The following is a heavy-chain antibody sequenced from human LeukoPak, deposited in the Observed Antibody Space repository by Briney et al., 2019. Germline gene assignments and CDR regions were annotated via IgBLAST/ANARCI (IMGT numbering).Heavy chain of an antibody. Sequence: SETLSLTCTVSGGSISSSSYYWGWIRQPPGKGLEWIGSIYYSGSTYYNPSLKSRVTISVDTSKNQFSLKLSSVTAADMAVYYCARLSLVVVAFYWGQGTLVTVSS. V-gene: IGHV4-39*01. CDR1: GGSISSSSYY. CDR2: IYYSGST. J-gene: IGHJ4*02. CDR3: ARLSLVVVAFY. D-gene: IGHD2-15*01.